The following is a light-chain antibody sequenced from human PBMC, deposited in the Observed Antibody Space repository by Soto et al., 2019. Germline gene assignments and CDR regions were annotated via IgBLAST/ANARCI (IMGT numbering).Light chain of an antibody. V-gene: IGKV1-13*02. CDR1: QAISSA. Sequence: AIQVTQSPSSLSASVGDRVTITCRASQAISSALVWYQQKPGKPPQLLIYDASTLESGVPSRFSGSGYGTDFTLTISSLQPEDFATYYCQQFDSNPLTFGGGTKVDIK. CDR2: DAS. J-gene: IGKJ4*01. CDR3: QQFDSNPLT.